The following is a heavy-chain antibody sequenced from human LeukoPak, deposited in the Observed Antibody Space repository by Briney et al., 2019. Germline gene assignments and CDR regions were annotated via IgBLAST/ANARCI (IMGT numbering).Heavy chain of an antibody. Sequence: PSETLSLTCAVYGGSFSGYYWSWIRQPPGKGLEWIGEINHSGSTNYNPSLKSRVTISVDTSKNQFSLKLSSVTAADTAVYYCARLSSGWYDGWFDPWGQGTLVTVSS. CDR2: INHSGST. CDR1: GGSFSGYY. J-gene: IGHJ5*02. CDR3: ARLSSGWYDGWFDP. V-gene: IGHV4-34*01. D-gene: IGHD6-19*01.